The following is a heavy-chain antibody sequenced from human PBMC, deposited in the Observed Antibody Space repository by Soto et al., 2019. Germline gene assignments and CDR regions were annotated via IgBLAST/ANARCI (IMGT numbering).Heavy chain of an antibody. D-gene: IGHD2-2*01. CDR3: AREGANCSSTSCEPTDRVYYYYYGMDV. CDR2: IIPIFGTA. V-gene: IGHV1-69*01. Sequence: QVQLVQSGAEVKKPGSSVKVSCKASGGTFSSYAISWVRQAPGQGLEWMGGIIPIFGTANYAQKFQGRVTITADESTSTAYMELSSLRSEDTAVYYCAREGANCSSTSCEPTDRVYYYYYGMDVWGQGTTVTVSS. J-gene: IGHJ6*02. CDR1: GGTFSSYA.